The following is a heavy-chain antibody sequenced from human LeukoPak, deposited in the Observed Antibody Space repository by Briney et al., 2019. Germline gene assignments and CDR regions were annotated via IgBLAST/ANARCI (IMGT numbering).Heavy chain of an antibody. V-gene: IGHV3-30*18. J-gene: IGHJ4*02. CDR2: ISYDGSNK. CDR1: GFTFSSYG. CDR3: AKAAPTGPVDY. Sequence: KTGGSLRLSCAASGFTFSSYGMHWVRQAPGKGLEWVAVISYDGSNKYYADSVKGRFTISRDNSKNTLYLQMNSLRAEDTAVYYCAKAAPTGPVDYWGQGTLVTVSS.